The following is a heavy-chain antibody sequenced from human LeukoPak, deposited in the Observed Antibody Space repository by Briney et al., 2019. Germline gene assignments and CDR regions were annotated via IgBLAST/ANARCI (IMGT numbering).Heavy chain of an antibody. CDR1: GFTFSNAW. V-gene: IGHV3-15*01. Sequence: GGSLRLSCAASGFTFSNAWMSWVRQAPGKGLEWVGRIKSKTDGGTTDYAAPVKGRFTISRDDSKNTLYLQMNSLKTEDTAVYYCTTVVVVVPAAMGRWNYVDVWGKGTTVTVSS. CDR3: TTVVVVVPAAMGRWNYVDV. CDR2: IKSKTDGGTT. J-gene: IGHJ6*03. D-gene: IGHD2-2*01.